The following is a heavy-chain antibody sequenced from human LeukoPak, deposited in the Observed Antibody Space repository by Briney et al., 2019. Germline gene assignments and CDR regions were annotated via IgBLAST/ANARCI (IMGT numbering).Heavy chain of an antibody. CDR2: LWYDGSNK. D-gene: IGHD1-7*01. Sequence: PGRSLRLPCAASGFTFSSYAMHWVRQAPGKGLEWVAVLWYDGSNKYYADSVKGRFTISRDNSKNTLFLQMNSLTTEDTAVYYCARGAGTTVYYIDVWGNGTTVTVSS. V-gene: IGHV3-33*01. J-gene: IGHJ6*03. CDR1: GFTFSSYA. CDR3: ARGAGTTVYYIDV.